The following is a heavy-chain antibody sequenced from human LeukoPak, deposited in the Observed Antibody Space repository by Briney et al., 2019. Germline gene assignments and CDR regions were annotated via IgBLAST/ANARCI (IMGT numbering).Heavy chain of an antibody. CDR2: ICYSGST. CDR1: GYSISTGYY. J-gene: IGHJ5*02. Sequence: SETLSLTCTVSGYSISTGYYWDWIRRPPGKGLEWIRYICYSGSTNYNPSLKSRVTISVDTSKNQFSLKLSSVTAADTAVYYCARDLRVAAAGSGVRFNWFDPWGQGTLVTVSS. D-gene: IGHD6-13*01. V-gene: IGHV4-61*01. CDR3: ARDLRVAAAGSGVRFNWFDP.